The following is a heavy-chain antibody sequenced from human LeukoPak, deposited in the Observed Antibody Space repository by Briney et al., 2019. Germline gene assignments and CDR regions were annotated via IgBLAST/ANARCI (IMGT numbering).Heavy chain of an antibody. CDR1: GGSISSRSYY. D-gene: IGHD1-20*01. CDR3: ARHPLTGTTNAFDI. CDR2: IYFSGST. J-gene: IGHJ3*02. V-gene: IGHV4-39*01. Sequence: SETLSLTCTVSGGSISSRSYYWGRIRQPPGKGLEWIGSIYFSGSTYYNPSLKSRVTISVDTSKNQFSLKLSSVTAADTAVYYCARHPLTGTTNAFDIWGQGTMVTVSS.